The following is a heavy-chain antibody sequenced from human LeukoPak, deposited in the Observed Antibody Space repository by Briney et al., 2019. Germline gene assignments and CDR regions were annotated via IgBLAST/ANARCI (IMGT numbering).Heavy chain of an antibody. J-gene: IGHJ4*02. Sequence: GGSLRLSCAASGFTFSNDWMHWVRQAPGKGLVRVSRINTDGSTTTYADSVKGRFTISRDNAKNTLYLQMNSLRVEDTAVYYCARGRGGSYHYWGQGTLVTVSS. CDR1: GFTFSNDW. CDR3: ARGRGGSYHY. V-gene: IGHV3-74*01. D-gene: IGHD1-26*01. CDR2: INTDGSTT.